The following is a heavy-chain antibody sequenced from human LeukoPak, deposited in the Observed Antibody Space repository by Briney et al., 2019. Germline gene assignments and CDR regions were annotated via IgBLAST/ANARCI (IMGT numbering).Heavy chain of an antibody. D-gene: IGHD3-10*01. V-gene: IGHV1-2*02. CDR2: INPNSGGT. CDR3: ARGGITMVREDFDY. J-gene: IGHJ4*02. Sequence: ASVKVSFKASGYTFTGYYLHWLRQAPGQGLEWMGWINPNSGGTNYAQKFQGRVTMTRDTSISTAYMELSRLRSDDTAVYYCARGGITMVREDFDYWGQGTLVTVSS. CDR1: GYTFTGYY.